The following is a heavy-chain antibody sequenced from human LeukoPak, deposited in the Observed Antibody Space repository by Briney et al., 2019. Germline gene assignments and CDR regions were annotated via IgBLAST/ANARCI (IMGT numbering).Heavy chain of an antibody. CDR3: ARAEDYYDSSGYLAAPNDAFDI. J-gene: IGHJ3*02. Sequence: GASVKVSCKASGGTFSSYAISWVRQAPGQGLEWMGRIIPIFGTANYAQKFQGRVTITTDESTSTAYMELSSLRSEDTAVCYCARAEDYYDSSGYLAAPNDAFDIWGQGTMVTVSS. V-gene: IGHV1-69*05. CDR1: GGTFSSYA. CDR2: IIPIFGTA. D-gene: IGHD3-22*01.